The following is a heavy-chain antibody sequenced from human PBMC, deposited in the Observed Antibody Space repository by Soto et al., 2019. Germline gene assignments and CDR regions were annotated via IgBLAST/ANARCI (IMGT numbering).Heavy chain of an antibody. D-gene: IGHD3-9*01. CDR2: ISSNGGST. Sequence: PVGSLRLSCSASGFTFSSYAMHWVRQAPGKGLEYVSAISSNGGSTYYADSVKGRFTISRDNSKNTLYLQMSSLRAEDTAVYYCVKGRGVRYFDWLLSYWGQGTLVTVSS. CDR3: VKGRGVRYFDWLLSY. J-gene: IGHJ4*02. CDR1: GFTFSSYA. V-gene: IGHV3-64D*06.